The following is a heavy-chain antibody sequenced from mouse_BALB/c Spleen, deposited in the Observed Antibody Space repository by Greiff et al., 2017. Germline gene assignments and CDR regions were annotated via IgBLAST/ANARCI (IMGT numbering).Heavy chain of an antibody. J-gene: IGHJ4*01. CDR2: IDPSDSET. CDR3: ARGRPTYAMDY. CDR1: GYSFTSYW. V-gene: IGHV1S126*01. Sequence: VQLVESGPQLVRPGASVKISCKASGYSFTSYWMHWVKQRPGQGLEWIGMIDPSDSETRLNQKFKDKATLTVDKSSSTAYMQLSSPTSEDSAVYYCARGRPTYAMDYWGQGTSVTVSS.